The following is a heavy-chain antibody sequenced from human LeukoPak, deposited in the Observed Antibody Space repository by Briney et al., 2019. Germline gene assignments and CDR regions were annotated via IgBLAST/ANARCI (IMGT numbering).Heavy chain of an antibody. V-gene: IGHV3-33*08. CDR1: GFTFSSYS. J-gene: IGHJ4*02. CDR2: IWYDGNNK. Sequence: GGSLRLSCAASGFTFSSYSMNWVRQAPGKGLEWVAVIWYDGNNKYYADSVKGRFTISRDNSKNTLYLQMNSLRAEDTAVYYCARAFTSTGYYYVEYWGQGTLVTVSS. CDR3: ARAFTSTGYYYVEY. D-gene: IGHD3-22*01.